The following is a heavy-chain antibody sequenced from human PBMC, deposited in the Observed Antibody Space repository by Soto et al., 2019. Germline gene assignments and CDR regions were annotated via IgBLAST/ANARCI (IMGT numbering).Heavy chain of an antibody. CDR2: MNPNSGNT. V-gene: IGHV1-8*01. D-gene: IGHD2-2*01. CDR3: ARGGDCSSTSCDDAFDI. Sequence: ASVKVSCKASGYTFTSYDINWVRQATGQGLEWMGWMNPNSGNTGYAQKFQGRVTMTRNTSISTAYMELSSLRSEDTAVYYCARGGDCSSTSCDDAFDIWGQGTMVTVSS. J-gene: IGHJ3*02. CDR1: GYTFTSYD.